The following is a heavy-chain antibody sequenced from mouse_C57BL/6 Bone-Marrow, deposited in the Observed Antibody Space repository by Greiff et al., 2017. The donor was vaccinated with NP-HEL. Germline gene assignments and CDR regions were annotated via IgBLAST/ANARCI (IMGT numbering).Heavy chain of an antibody. J-gene: IGHJ2*01. D-gene: IGHD1-1*01. Sequence: VQLQQSGAELVKPGASVKLSCKASGYTFTSYWMHWVKQRPGQGLEWIGMIHPNSGSTNYNEKFKSKATLTVDKSSSTAYMQLSSLTSEDSAVYDCARSRITTVVAPSLDYWGQGTTLTVSS. CDR3: ARSRITTVVAPSLDY. V-gene: IGHV1-64*01. CDR1: GYTFTSYW. CDR2: IHPNSGST.